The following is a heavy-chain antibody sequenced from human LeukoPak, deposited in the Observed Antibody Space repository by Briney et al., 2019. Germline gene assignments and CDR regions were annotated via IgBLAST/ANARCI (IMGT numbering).Heavy chain of an antibody. CDR3: ARRSTGSYSSSFDY. D-gene: IGHD6-13*01. J-gene: IGHJ4*02. CDR2: ISSGSSYT. CDR1: GFTFSNYW. V-gene: IGHV3-11*03. Sequence: PGGSLRLSCAASGFTFSNYWMSWIRQAPGKGLEWVSYISSGSSYTSYADSVKGRFTISRDNAKNSLYLQMNSLRAEDTAVYYCARRSTGSYSSSFDYWGQGTLVTVSS.